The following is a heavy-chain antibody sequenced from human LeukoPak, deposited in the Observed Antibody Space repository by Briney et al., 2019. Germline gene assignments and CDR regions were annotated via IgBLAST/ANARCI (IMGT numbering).Heavy chain of an antibody. CDR1: GFTFSDYY. J-gene: IGHJ3*02. D-gene: IGHD3-9*01. CDR3: ARDQDVNRRLRYFDWPDAFDI. CDR2: ISSSGSTI. Sequence: PGGSLRVSCAASGFTFSDYYMSWIRQAPGNGLEWVSYISSSGSTIYYADSVKGRFTISRDNAKNSLYLQMNSLRAEDTAVYYCARDQDVNRRLRYFDWPDAFDIWGQGTMVTVSS. V-gene: IGHV3-11*01.